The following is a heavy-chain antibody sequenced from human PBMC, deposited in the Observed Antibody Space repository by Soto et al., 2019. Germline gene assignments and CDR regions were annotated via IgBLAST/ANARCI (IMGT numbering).Heavy chain of an antibody. CDR1: GYSISSGYH. CDR3: ARFSIGADY. J-gene: IGHJ4*02. CDR2: IYHSGST. Sequence: LTCAVSGYSISSGYHWGWIRQPPGKGLEWIGSIYHSGSTYYNPSLKSRVTISVDTSKNQFSLKLSSVTAADTAVYYCARFSIGADYWGQGTLVTVSS. V-gene: IGHV4-38-2*01. D-gene: IGHD2-15*01.